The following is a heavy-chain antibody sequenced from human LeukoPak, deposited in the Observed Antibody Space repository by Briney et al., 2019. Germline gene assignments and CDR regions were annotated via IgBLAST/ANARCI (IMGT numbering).Heavy chain of an antibody. J-gene: IGHJ4*02. CDR2: ISYDGTNK. CDR1: GFTFINYG. Sequence: GGSLSLSCTASGFTFINYGMHWVRQAPGKGLEWVAVISYDGTNKYYADSVKGRFTISRDSSKNTLYLQMNSLKTDDTAVYYCANYGDYQYFDYWGQGTPVTVSS. CDR3: ANYGDYQYFDY. V-gene: IGHV3-30*18. D-gene: IGHD4-17*01.